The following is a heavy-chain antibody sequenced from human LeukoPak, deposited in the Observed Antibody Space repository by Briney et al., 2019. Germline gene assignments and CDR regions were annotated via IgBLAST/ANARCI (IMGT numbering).Heavy chain of an antibody. J-gene: IGHJ3*02. D-gene: IGHD3-10*01. CDR1: GFTLSDYS. Sequence: PGGSLRLSCVASGFTLSDYSMHWIRQAPGKGLEYVSAISSSGHSTYYADSVKGRFTISRDSSKNTLYLQMGSLRAGDMAVYYCARVGNSGAFDIWGQETMVTVSS. CDR3: ARVGNSGAFDI. V-gene: IGHV3-64*02. CDR2: ISSSGHST.